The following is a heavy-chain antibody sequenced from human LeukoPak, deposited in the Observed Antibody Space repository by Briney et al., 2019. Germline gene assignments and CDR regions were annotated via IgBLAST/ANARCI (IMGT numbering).Heavy chain of an antibody. CDR3: ARTGATSLLYYFDY. Sequence: PGGSLRLSCAASGFTFSSYWMSWVRQAPGKGLEWVANIKQDGSEKYYVDSVKGRFTISRDNAKNSLYLQMNSLRAEDTAVYYCARTGATSLLYYFDYWGQGTLVTVSS. V-gene: IGHV3-7*01. CDR1: GFTFSSYW. CDR2: IKQDGSEK. J-gene: IGHJ4*02. D-gene: IGHD1-26*01.